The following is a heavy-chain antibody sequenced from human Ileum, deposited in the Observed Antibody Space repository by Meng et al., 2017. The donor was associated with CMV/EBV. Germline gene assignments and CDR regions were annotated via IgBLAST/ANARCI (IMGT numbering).Heavy chain of an antibody. V-gene: IGHV2-5*01. Sequence: SGPTLVKPTQTLTLTCTFSGFSLSTSGVGVGWIRQPPGKALEWLALIYWNDDKRYSPSLKSRLTITKDTSKNQVVLTMTNMDPVDTATYYCAQGYSVPGHFDYWGQGTLVTVSS. CDR1: GFSLSTSGVG. D-gene: IGHD2-15*01. CDR2: IYWNDDK. CDR3: AQGYSVPGHFDY. J-gene: IGHJ4*02.